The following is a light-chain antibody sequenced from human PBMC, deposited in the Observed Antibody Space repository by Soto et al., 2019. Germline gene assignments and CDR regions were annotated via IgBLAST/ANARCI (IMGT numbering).Light chain of an antibody. CDR2: DVS. CDR1: QSVSSN. V-gene: IGKV3-15*01. Sequence: MTQSPSSLSASVGDRVTITCRASQSVSSNLAWHQQKPGQAPRLLIYDVSTRATGTPARFTGSGSGTEFTLTITSLQSEDFALYYCQQYHNLWTFGQGTKVDI. CDR3: QQYHNLWT. J-gene: IGKJ1*01.